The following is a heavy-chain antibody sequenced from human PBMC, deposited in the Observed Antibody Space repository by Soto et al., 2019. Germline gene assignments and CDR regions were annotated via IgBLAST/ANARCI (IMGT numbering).Heavy chain of an antibody. CDR1: DGSIGSSSYY. J-gene: IGHJ6*02. Sequence: PSETLSLTCTVSDGSIGSSSYYWGWIRQPPGKGLEWIGSIYYSGSTYYNPSLKSRVTISVDTSKNQFSLKLSSVTAADTAVYYCAGLTGTTAQEFGYYYYGMDVWGQGTTVTVSS. CDR2: IYYSGST. CDR3: AGLTGTTAQEFGYYYYGMDV. D-gene: IGHD1-20*01. V-gene: IGHV4-39*01.